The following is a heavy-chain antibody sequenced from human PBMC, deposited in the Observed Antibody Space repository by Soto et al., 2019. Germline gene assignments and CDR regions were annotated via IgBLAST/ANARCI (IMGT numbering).Heavy chain of an antibody. V-gene: IGHV3-7*05. Sequence: SLRLSCAASGFTFSDYWMNWVRQAPGKGLEWVASIKYDGAEKSYVDSVKGRFTISRDNPKNSVYLQMASPRADDTAVYYCARDGVAPGLYFDHWGQGTPVTVSS. D-gene: IGHD3-10*01. CDR2: IKYDGAEK. CDR3: ARDGVAPGLYFDH. J-gene: IGHJ4*02. CDR1: GFTFSDYW.